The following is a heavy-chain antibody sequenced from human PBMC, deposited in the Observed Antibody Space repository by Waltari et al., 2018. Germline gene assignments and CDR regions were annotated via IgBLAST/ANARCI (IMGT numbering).Heavy chain of an antibody. V-gene: IGHV1-69*04. CDR3: ARGSTTVTTAPPFDY. D-gene: IGHD4-17*01. J-gene: IGHJ4*02. CDR2: IIPILGIA. CDR1: GGTFSSYA. Sequence: QVQLVQSGAEVKKPGSSVKVSCKASGGTFSSYAISWVRQAPGQGLEWMGGIIPILGIANYAQKLQGRVTITADESTSTAYVELSSLRSEDTAVYYCARGSTTVTTAPPFDYWGQGTLVTVSS.